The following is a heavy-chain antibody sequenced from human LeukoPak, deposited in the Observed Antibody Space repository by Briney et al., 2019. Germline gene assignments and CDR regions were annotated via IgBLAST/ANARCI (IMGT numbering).Heavy chain of an antibody. D-gene: IGHD3-16*01. Sequence: GGSLRHSCAASGFNFSSYEMNWVRPAPGKGLEWVSYISSSGSTLYYPASVKGRFTISRDNAKNSLYLQMNSLRADGTAVYYFARETQITFGDQAFDYCGQGTLVTVSS. CDR3: ARETQITFGDQAFDY. CDR2: ISSSGSTL. V-gene: IGHV3-48*03. J-gene: IGHJ4*02. CDR1: GFNFSSYE.